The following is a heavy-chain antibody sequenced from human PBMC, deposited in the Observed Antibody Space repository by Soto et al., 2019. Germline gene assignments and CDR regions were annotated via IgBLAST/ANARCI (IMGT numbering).Heavy chain of an antibody. D-gene: IGHD2-8*02. Sequence: EVQMFESGGGLAQPGGSLRLSCAASGFICGSYDMSWVRQAPGKGLEWVSTILVDGRTFYVDSVKGRYTISRDSSQNTVYLQMNSLTAGDTALYYCAKATATGGGAFDICGQGTKVTVSS. CDR1: GFICGSYD. CDR2: ILVDGRT. J-gene: IGHJ3*02. CDR3: AKATATGGGAFDI. V-gene: IGHV3-23*01.